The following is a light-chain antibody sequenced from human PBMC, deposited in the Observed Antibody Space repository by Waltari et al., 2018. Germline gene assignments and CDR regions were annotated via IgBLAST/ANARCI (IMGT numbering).Light chain of an antibody. CDR2: KAS. Sequence: DIQMTQSPSTLSASVGDSVTITCRASQSVSMWLAWYQQKPGKAPNLLIYKASTLESGVPSRFSGSGSGTEFTLTISSLQPDDFATYYCQQYNSYSRTFGQGTKVEI. CDR1: QSVSMW. J-gene: IGKJ1*01. CDR3: QQYNSYSRT. V-gene: IGKV1-5*03.